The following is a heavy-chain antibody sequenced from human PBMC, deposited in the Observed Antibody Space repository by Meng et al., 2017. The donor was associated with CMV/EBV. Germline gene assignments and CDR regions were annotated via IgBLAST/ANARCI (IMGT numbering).Heavy chain of an antibody. D-gene: IGHD2-2*01. J-gene: IGHJ5*02. CDR1: YW. CDR2: IDGDGSST. V-gene: IGHV3-74*01. CDR3: ARDRAGYCSSTGCYEARWWFDP. Sequence: YWMHWVRQAPGKGLVWVSRIDGDGSSTSYADSVKGRFTISRDNAKNTLYLQMNSLRAEDTAVYYCARDRAGYCSSTGCYEARWWFDPWGQGTLVTVSS.